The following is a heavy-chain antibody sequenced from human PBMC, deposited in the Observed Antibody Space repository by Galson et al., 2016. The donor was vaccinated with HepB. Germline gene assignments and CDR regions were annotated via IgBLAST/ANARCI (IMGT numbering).Heavy chain of an antibody. J-gene: IGHJ3*02. CDR3: TTGEAYVGAAYMRDAFDI. CDR1: GFTFSDSA. Sequence: SLRLSCAASGFTFSDSAMHWVRQASGKGLEWVGRIRSKANSYATAYGASVKGRFTISRDDSENTAYLQMNSLKAEDTAVYYCTTGEAYVGAAYMRDAFDIWGPGTMVTGSS. D-gene: IGHD2-15*01. V-gene: IGHV3-73*01. CDR2: IRSKANSYAT.